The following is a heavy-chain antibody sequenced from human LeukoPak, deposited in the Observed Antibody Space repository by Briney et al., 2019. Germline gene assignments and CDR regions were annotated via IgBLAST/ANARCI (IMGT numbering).Heavy chain of an antibody. J-gene: IGHJ4*02. CDR2: MNPNSGNT. V-gene: IGHV1-8*01. Sequence: ASEKVSCKASGYTFTSYDINWVRQATGQGLEWMGWMNPNSGNTGYAQKFQGRVTMTRDTSTSTVYMELSSLRSEDTAVYYCAGTTYSGSYYFDYWGQGTLVTVSS. CDR1: GYTFTSYD. D-gene: IGHD1-26*01. CDR3: AGTTYSGSYYFDY.